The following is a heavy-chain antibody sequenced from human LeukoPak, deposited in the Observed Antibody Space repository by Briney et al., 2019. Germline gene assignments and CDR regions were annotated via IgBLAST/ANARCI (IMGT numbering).Heavy chain of an antibody. V-gene: IGHV5-51*01. D-gene: IGHD3-22*01. CDR2: IYPGDSDT. Sequence: GESLKISCKASGYSFTNYWIGWVRQMPGKGLEWMGIIYPGDSDTRYSPSFQGQVTISADKSITTAYLQWSSLKASDTAMYYCARRALYYYESSGPFDYWGQGTLVTVSS. J-gene: IGHJ4*02. CDR3: ARRALYYYESSGPFDY. CDR1: GYSFTNYW.